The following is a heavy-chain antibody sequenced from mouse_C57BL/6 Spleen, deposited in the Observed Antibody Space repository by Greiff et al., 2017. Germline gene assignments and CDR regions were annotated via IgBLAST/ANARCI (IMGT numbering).Heavy chain of an antibody. V-gene: IGHV1-80*01. CDR1: GYAFSSYW. D-gene: IGHD1-1*01. J-gene: IGHJ1*03. CDR2: IYPGDGDT. Sequence: VQLQQSGAELVKPGASVKISCKASGYAFSSYWMNWVKQRPGKGLEWIGQIYPGDGDTNYNGKFKGKATLTADKSSSTAYMQLSSLTSEDSAVYFCARDGSSSLYWYFDVWGTGTTVTVSS. CDR3: ARDGSSSLYWYFDV.